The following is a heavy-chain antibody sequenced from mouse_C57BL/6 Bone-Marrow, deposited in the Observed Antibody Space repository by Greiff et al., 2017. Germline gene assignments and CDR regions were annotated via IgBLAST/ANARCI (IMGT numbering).Heavy chain of an antibody. CDR3: ARPYYSNYWYCDV. D-gene: IGHD2-5*01. V-gene: IGHV1-55*01. CDR2: IYPGSGST. Sequence: VQLQQPGAELVKPGASVKMSCKASGYTFTSYWITWVKQRPGQGLEWIGDIYPGSGSTNYNEKFKSKATLTVDTSSSTAYMQLSSLTSEDSAVYYCARPYYSNYWYCDVWGTGTPVTVSS. CDR1: GYTFTSYW. J-gene: IGHJ1*03.